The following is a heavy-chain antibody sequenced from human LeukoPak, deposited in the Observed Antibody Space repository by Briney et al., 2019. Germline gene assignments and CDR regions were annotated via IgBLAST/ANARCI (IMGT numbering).Heavy chain of an antibody. V-gene: IGHV4-61*02. Sequence: SETLSLTCTVSGGSISSGNYYWSWIRQPAGKGLEWIGRIYTSGSTDYNPSLKSRVTMSVDMSKSQFSLKLSSVTAADTALYYCARHHYASGTHTPYYFDFWGQGTLVTVSS. CDR2: IYTSGST. CDR1: GGSISSGNYY. D-gene: IGHD3-10*01. J-gene: IGHJ4*02. CDR3: ARHHYASGTHTPYYFDF.